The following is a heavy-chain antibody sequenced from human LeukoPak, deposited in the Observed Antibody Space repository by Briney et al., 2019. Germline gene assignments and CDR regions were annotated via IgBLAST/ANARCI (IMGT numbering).Heavy chain of an antibody. D-gene: IGHD1-26*01. CDR2: IYYSGST. CDR3: ARSSGSSPLDAFDI. CDR1: GGSINSSSYY. V-gene: IGHV4-39*01. Sequence: SETLSLTCTVSGGSINSSSYYWGWIRQPPGKGLEWIGSIYYSGSTYYNPSLKSRVTISVDTSKNQFSLKLSSVTAADTAVYYCARSSGSSPLDAFDIWGQGTMVTVSS. J-gene: IGHJ3*02.